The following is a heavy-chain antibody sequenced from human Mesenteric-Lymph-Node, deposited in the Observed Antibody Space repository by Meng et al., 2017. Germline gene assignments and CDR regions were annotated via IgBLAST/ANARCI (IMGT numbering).Heavy chain of an antibody. Sequence: SETLSLTCNVSGYSISSGFYWPWIRKPPGKGLEWIGSVYNTGFTSYNPSLKSRVTISIDTSKNQFSLKLTSVTAADTAIYYCASRTTLTTPFQRGRGTQVTVSS. J-gene: IGHJ4*02. CDR1: GYSISSGFY. D-gene: IGHD4-11*01. CDR2: VYNTGFT. V-gene: IGHV4-38-2*02. CDR3: ASRTTLTTPFQ.